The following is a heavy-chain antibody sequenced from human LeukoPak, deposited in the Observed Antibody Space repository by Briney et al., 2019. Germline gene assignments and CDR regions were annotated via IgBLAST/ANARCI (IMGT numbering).Heavy chain of an antibody. D-gene: IGHD2-2*01. CDR2: IYYSGST. CDR1: GGSISSSSYS. CDR3: ARQGVLWDY. J-gene: IGHJ4*02. Sequence: PSETLSLTCTVSGGSISSSSYSWGWIRQPPGKGLEWIGSIYYSGSTYYNPSLKSRVTISVDTSKNQFSLKLSSVTAADTAVYYCARQGVLWDYWGQGTLVTVSS. V-gene: IGHV4-39*01.